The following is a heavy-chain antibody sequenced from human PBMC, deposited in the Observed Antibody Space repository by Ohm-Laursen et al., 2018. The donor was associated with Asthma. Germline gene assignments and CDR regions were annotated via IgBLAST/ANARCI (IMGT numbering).Heavy chain of an antibody. V-gene: IGHV3-11*06. CDR1: GFTFSDYY. Sequence: SLRLSCSAFGFTFSDYYMSWIRQAPGKGLEWLSYISTSSTFTSYADSVKGRFTISRDNAKNSLFLQMNTLRAEDSAVYYCARGTYSGSWCYFFDYWGQGALLTVSS. J-gene: IGHJ4*02. CDR3: ARGTYSGSWCYFFDY. D-gene: IGHD6-13*01. CDR2: ISTSSTFT.